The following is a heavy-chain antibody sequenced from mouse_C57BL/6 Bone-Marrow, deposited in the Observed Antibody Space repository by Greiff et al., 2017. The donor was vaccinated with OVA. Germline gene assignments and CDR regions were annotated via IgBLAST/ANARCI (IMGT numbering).Heavy chain of an antibody. CDR1: GYTFTSYG. CDR3: ARRRAYYYGSDWYFDV. V-gene: IGHV1-81*01. Sequence: SGAELARPGASVKLSCKASGYTFTSYGISWVKQRTGQGLEWIGEIYPRSGNTYYNEKFKGKATLTADKSSSTAYMELRSLTSEDSAVYFCARRRAYYYGSDWYFDVWGTGTTVTVSS. J-gene: IGHJ1*03. D-gene: IGHD1-1*01. CDR2: IYPRSGNT.